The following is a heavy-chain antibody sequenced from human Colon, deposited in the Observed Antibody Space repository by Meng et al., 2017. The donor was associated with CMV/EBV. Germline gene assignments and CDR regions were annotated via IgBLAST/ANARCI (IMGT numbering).Heavy chain of an antibody. Sequence: ASVKVSCKASEHIFTDYHIHWVRQAPGQGLEWMGRINGNTGATNFARKYQGRLTLTRDTTISAAYMELSRLGSDDTALYYCATDLDAYDGSGFAYSYAMDVWGQGSLVTVSS. D-gene: IGHD3-22*01. CDR1: EHIFTDYH. V-gene: IGHV1-2*06. CDR2: INGNTGAT. CDR3: ATDLDAYDGSGFAYSYAMDV. J-gene: IGHJ6*02.